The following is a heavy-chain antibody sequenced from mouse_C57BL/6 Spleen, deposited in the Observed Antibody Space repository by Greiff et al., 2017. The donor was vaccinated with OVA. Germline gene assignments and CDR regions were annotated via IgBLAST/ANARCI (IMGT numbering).Heavy chain of an antibody. Sequence: QVQLQQSGAELVRPGTSVKVSCKASGYAFTNYLIEWVKQRPGQGLEWIGVINPGSGVTNYNEKFKGKATLTADKSSSTAYMQLSSLTSEDSAVYFCAAYYGSSWFAYWGQGTLVTVSA. V-gene: IGHV1-54*01. CDR2: INPGSGVT. J-gene: IGHJ3*01. D-gene: IGHD1-1*01. CDR1: GYAFTNYL. CDR3: AAYYGSSWFAY.